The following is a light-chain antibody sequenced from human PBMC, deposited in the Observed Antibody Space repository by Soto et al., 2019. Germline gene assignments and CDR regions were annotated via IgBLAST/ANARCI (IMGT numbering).Light chain of an antibody. CDR2: DAS. V-gene: IGKV3-11*01. J-gene: IGKJ5*01. CDR1: QSVTTY. CDR3: QQRSNWPPSIT. Sequence: EIVLTQSPATLSLSPGERANISCRACQSVTTYLAWYQQKPGQAPRLLIYDASDRATGIPARFSGSGSGTDFTLTISSLEPEDFAVYYCQQRSNWPPSITFGQGTRLEIK.